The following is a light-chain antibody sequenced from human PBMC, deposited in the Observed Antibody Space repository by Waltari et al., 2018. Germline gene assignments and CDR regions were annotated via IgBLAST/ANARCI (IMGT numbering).Light chain of an antibody. V-gene: IGKV3-20*01. CDR1: QNIGRY. J-gene: IGKJ1*01. CDR2: EAS. CDR3: QNHERLPAT. Sequence: EIVLTQSPRTPSLSPGERATLSCSASQNIGRYLVWYQQKPGQAPRLLIYEASRRDTGIPDRFSGSGSGTDFSLTISRLEPEDFAVYYCQNHERLPATFGQGTKVEIK.